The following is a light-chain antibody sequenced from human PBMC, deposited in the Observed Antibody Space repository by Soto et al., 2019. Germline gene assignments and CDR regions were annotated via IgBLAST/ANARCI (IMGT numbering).Light chain of an antibody. Sequence: DIKMTQSPSSLSACVGDRVTITCRASQGISNNLAWYQQTPGKVPKLLIYAASTLQSGVPSRFSGSGSGTDFTLTISSLQPEDFGIYYCQTYDSGLGTFGQGTKVDIK. V-gene: IGKV1-27*01. CDR1: QGISNN. CDR2: AAS. CDR3: QTYDSGLGT. J-gene: IGKJ1*01.